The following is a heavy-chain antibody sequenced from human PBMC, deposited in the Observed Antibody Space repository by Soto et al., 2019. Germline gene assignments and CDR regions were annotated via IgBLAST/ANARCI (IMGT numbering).Heavy chain of an antibody. D-gene: IGHD3-16*01. CDR2: IYYSGST. Sequence: PSETLSLTCAVYGGSFSGYYWSWIRQHPGKGLEWIGYIYYSGSTYYNPSLKSRVTISVDTSKNQFSLKLSSVTAADTAVYYCARATSHLYYFDYWGQGTLVTVSS. J-gene: IGHJ4*02. V-gene: IGHV4-31*11. CDR1: GGSFSGYY. CDR3: ARATSHLYYFDY.